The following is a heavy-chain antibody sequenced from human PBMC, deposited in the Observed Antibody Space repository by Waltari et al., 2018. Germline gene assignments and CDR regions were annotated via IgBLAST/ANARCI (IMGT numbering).Heavy chain of an antibody. CDR2: ISYDGSNK. Sequence: QVQLVESGGGVGQPGRSLRLSCAASGFTFSSYAMHWVRQAPGKGLEWVAVISYDGSNKYYADSVKGRFTISRDNSKNTLYLQMNSLRAEDTALYYCARDRIRGGYSSNWFDPWGQGTLVTVSS. J-gene: IGHJ5*02. CDR3: ARDRIRGGYSSNWFDP. CDR1: GFTFSSYA. V-gene: IGHV3-30-3*01. D-gene: IGHD5-18*01.